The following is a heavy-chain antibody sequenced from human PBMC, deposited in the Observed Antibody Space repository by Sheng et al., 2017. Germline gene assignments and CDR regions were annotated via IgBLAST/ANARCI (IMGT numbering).Heavy chain of an antibody. CDR2: INTGGSET. Sequence: EVRLVESGGGLVQPGGSLRLSCAASGFTFSSFSMHWVRRAPGKGPVWVSHINTGGSETNYADSVKGRFTISRDNAQNTLYLQMSSLRADDTAVYYCARDHSGQGNAFDVWGQGTMVTVSS. CDR3: ARDHSGQGNAFDV. D-gene: IGHD5-12*01. J-gene: IGHJ3*01. CDR1: GFTFSSFS. V-gene: IGHV3-74*01.